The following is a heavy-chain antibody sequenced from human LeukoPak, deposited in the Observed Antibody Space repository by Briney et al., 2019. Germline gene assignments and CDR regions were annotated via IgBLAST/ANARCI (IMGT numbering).Heavy chain of an antibody. CDR1: GGSFSGYY. J-gene: IGHJ3*02. CDR2: INHSGST. V-gene: IGHV4-34*01. Sequence: PSETLSLTCAVYGGSFSGYYWSWIRQPPGKGLEWIGEINHSGSTNYNPSLKSRVTISVDTSKNQFSLKLSSVTAADTAVYYCAGIPGIAAADPTGGLAFDIWGQGTMVTVSS. D-gene: IGHD6-13*01. CDR3: AGIPGIAAADPTGGLAFDI.